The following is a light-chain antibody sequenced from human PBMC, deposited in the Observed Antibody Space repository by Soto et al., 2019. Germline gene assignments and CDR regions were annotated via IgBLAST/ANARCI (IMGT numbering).Light chain of an antibody. V-gene: IGLV1-47*02. J-gene: IGLJ3*02. CDR2: TND. CDR1: SSNVGVNY. Sequence: QSVLTQPPSVSGTPGQRVTISCSGRSSNVGVNYVYWYHHFPVTAHKLLIHTNDQRPSGVPDRFSGSKSRTSASLAISGTRSQDQVDYSSAAWDGSLSGRVFAGETKVTV. CDR3: AAWDGSLSGRV.